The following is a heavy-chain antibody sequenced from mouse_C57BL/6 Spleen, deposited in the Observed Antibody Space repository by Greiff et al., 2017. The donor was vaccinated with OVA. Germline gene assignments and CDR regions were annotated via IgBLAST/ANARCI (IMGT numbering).Heavy chain of an antibody. CDR1: GYTFTSYW. Sequence: QVQLQQPGAELVRPGSSVKLSCKASGYTFTSYWMHWVKQRPIQGLEWIGNIDPSDSETHYNQKFKDKATLTVDKSSSTAYMQLSSLTSEDSAVYYCARLERGYDYVRFAYWGQGTLVTVSA. CDR2: IDPSDSET. D-gene: IGHD2-4*01. V-gene: IGHV1-52*01. J-gene: IGHJ3*01. CDR3: ARLERGYDYVRFAY.